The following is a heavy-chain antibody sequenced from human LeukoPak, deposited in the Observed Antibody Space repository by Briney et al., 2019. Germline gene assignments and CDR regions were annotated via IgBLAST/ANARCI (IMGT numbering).Heavy chain of an antibody. Sequence: GGSLRLSCAASGFTFSSYWMSWVRQAPGKGLEWVANIKQDGSEKYYVGSVKGRFTISRDNAKNSLYLQMNSLRAEDTAVYYCARPKYDFWSGYYFDYWGQGTLVTVSS. CDR2: IKQDGSEK. D-gene: IGHD3-3*01. V-gene: IGHV3-7*01. CDR1: GFTFSSYW. CDR3: ARPKYDFWSGYYFDY. J-gene: IGHJ4*02.